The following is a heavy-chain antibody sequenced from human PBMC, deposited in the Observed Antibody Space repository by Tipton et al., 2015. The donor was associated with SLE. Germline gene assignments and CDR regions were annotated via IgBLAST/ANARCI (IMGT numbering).Heavy chain of an antibody. CDR3: ARDGSD. Sequence: LTCTVYGGSFSGYYWSWIRQPPGKGLEWIGYIYYSGSTNYNPSLKSRVTISVDTSKNQFSLKLSSVTAADTAVYYCARDGSDWGQGTLVTVSS. CDR1: GGSFSGYY. V-gene: IGHV4-59*01. J-gene: IGHJ4*02. CDR2: IYYSGST. D-gene: IGHD6-25*01.